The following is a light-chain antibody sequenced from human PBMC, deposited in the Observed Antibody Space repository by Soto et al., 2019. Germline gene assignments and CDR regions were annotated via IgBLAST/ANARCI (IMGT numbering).Light chain of an antibody. CDR2: AAS. CDR1: QTISNY. CDR3: QQSYTTPWT. Sequence: DLQMTQSPSSLSLSVGDGVTITCRASQTISNYLNWYQQKPGRAPRLLIHAASTLQSGVPSRFSGSGSGTDFTLTISSLEPEDFATYFCQQSYTTPWTFGLGTKVE. J-gene: IGKJ1*01. V-gene: IGKV1-39*01.